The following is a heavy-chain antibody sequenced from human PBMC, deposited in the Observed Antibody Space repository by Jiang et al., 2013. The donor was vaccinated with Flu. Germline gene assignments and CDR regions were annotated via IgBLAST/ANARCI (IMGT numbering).Heavy chain of an antibody. CDR2: IRSKPNNYAT. Sequence: VQLLESGGGLVQPGGSLRLSCAASGFTFSDSAIHWVRQASGKGLEWLGRIRSKPNNYATVYVASVKGRFTMSRDDSKNTAYLQMSSLKPEDTAVYFCTRRDEGGATRDFDYWGQGTLVTVSS. V-gene: IGHV3-73*02. CDR1: GFTFSDSA. J-gene: IGHJ4*02. CDR3: TRRDEGGATRDFDY. D-gene: IGHD2-15*01.